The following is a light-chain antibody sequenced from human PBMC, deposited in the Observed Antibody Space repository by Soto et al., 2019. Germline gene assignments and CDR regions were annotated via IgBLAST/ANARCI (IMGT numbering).Light chain of an antibody. V-gene: IGKV1-5*03. CDR1: QTISSW. J-gene: IGKJ5*01. CDR2: KAS. Sequence: DIQMTQSPSTLSGSVGDRVTITCRASQTISSWLAWYQQKPGKAPKLLIYKASTLKSGVPSRFSGSGSGTEFTLTISRLQPEDIATYYCQQYENPPTFGQGTRLEIK. CDR3: QQYENPPT.